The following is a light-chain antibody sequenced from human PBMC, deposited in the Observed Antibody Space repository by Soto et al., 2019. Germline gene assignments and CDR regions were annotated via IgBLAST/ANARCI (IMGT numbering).Light chain of an antibody. J-gene: IGKJ1*01. V-gene: IGKV3-20*01. CDR1: QSGSSDF. CDR2: GAS. Sequence: EIVLTQSPGALSLSPGERTTLSCRGSQSGSSDFLDWYQQKPGQAPRLLIYGASSRESGIPDRFSGSGSGTEFTLTISRLQPDDFAVYYCQQYNSYPPTFGQGTKVDIK. CDR3: QQYNSYPPT.